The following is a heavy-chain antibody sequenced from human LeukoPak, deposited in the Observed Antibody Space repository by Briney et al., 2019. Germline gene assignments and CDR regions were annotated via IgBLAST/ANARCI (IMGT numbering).Heavy chain of an antibody. D-gene: IGHD6-13*01. CDR2: ISTYNGDT. V-gene: IGHV1-18*01. J-gene: IGHJ6*03. CDR1: GYTFTNYG. CDR3: ARHLAAAGTPYYYYMDV. Sequence: ASVKVSCKASGYTFTNYGISWVRQAPGQGLEWMGWISTYNGDTNYALKFQDRVTMTTDSSTSTAYMELRSLRSDDTAVYYCARHLAAAGTPYYYYMDVWGKGTTVTVSS.